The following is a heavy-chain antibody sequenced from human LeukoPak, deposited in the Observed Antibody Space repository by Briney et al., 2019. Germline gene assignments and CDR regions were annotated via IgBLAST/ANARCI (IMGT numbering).Heavy chain of an antibody. J-gene: IGHJ4*02. CDR3: AKVLSGTYGTKVDY. CDR2: ISSSGGDA. V-gene: IGHV3-23*01. Sequence: PGGSLRLSCAASGFTFSSCAMTWVRQAPGKGLDWVSAISSSGGDAYYADSVKGRFTTSRDNSKNTLSLQMNSLRPEDTAVYHCAKVLSGTYGTKVDYWGQGTLVTVYS. D-gene: IGHD1-26*01. CDR1: GFTFSSCA.